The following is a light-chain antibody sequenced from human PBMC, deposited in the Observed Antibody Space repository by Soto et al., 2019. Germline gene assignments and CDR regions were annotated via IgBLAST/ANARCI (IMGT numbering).Light chain of an antibody. Sequence: QSVLTQPPSASGSPGQSVTISCTGTSSDVGGYNYVSWYQQHPGKAPKLMIYEVIKRPSGVPDRFSGSKSGNTASLTVSGLLAEDEADYYCASYAGSNKVFGTGTKLTVL. CDR1: SSDVGGYNY. CDR2: EVI. J-gene: IGLJ1*01. CDR3: ASYAGSNKV. V-gene: IGLV2-8*01.